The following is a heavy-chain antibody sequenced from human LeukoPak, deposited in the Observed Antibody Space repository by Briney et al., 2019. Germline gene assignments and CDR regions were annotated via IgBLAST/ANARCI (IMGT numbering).Heavy chain of an antibody. J-gene: IGHJ4*02. CDR1: GGTFSSYA. CDR3: ATVPTMVRGVIITGDY. Sequence: SVKVSCKASGGTFSSYAISWVRQAPGQGLEWMGRIIPIFGTANYAQKFQERVTITRDMSTSTAYMELSSLRSEDTAVYYCATVPTMVRGVIITGDYWGQETLVTVSS. V-gene: IGHV1-69*05. D-gene: IGHD3-10*01. CDR2: IIPIFGTA.